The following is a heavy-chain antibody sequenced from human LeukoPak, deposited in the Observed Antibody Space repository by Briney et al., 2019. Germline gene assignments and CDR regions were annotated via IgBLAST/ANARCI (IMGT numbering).Heavy chain of an antibody. CDR3: ARAILSDPKYYGMDV. D-gene: IGHD3-9*01. Sequence: PGGSLRPSCAASGFKFSDYGMSWVRQAPGKGLEWVSGINWNADSTGYADSVKGRFTISKDNAKNSLFLQMNSLRAEDTAMYYCARAILSDPKYYGMDVWGQGTTVTVSS. CDR1: GFKFSDYG. CDR2: INWNADST. J-gene: IGHJ6*02. V-gene: IGHV3-20*04.